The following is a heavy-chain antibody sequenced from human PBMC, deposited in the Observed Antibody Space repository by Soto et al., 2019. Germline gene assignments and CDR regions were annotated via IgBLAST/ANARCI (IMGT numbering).Heavy chain of an antibody. CDR1: GFTFSSYA. J-gene: IGHJ4*02. CDR3: AKEMTSGYYLFDY. Sequence: EVQLLQSGGGLVQPGGSLRLSCAASGFTFSSYAMSWVRQAPGKGLELVSTISGTGGSTYYPDSVKGRFTISRDNSKSTVYLQMNSLRAEDAAVYYCAKEMTSGYYLFDYWGQGTLVTVSS. CDR2: ISGTGGST. D-gene: IGHD3-22*01. V-gene: IGHV3-23*01.